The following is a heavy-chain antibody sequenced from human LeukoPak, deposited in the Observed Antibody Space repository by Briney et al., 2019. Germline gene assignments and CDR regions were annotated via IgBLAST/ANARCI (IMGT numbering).Heavy chain of an antibody. Sequence: PGGSLRLSCAASGFTFSTYWMTWVRQAPGKGLEWVANIKQDGRDKYYVDSVKGRFTISKDNAKNSLYLQMNSLRGEDTAVYYCARDAGIGFDFWGQGTLVTVSS. V-gene: IGHV3-7*01. CDR1: GFTFSTYW. D-gene: IGHD2/OR15-2a*01. CDR2: IKQDGRDK. J-gene: IGHJ4*02. CDR3: ARDAGIGFDF.